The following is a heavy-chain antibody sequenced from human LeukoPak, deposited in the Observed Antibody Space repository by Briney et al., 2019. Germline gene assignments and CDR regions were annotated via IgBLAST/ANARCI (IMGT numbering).Heavy chain of an antibody. D-gene: IGHD5-18*01. CDR3: ARRSGIQLLNWFDP. J-gene: IGHJ5*02. CDR1: GVSFSGYY. V-gene: IGHV4-34*01. Sequence: SETLSLTCAVYGVSFSGYYWSWIRQPPGKGLEWIGEINHSGSTNYNPSLKSRVTISVDTSKNQFSLKLSSVTAADTAVYYCARRSGIQLLNWFDPWGQGTLVTVSS. CDR2: INHSGST.